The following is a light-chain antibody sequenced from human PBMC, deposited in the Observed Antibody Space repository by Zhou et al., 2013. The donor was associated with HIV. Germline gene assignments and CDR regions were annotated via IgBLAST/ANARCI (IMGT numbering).Light chain of an antibody. CDR3: QQFNGYPT. CDR1: QGISSD. V-gene: IGKV1-13*02. Sequence: AIQLTQSPSSLSASVGDRVNITCRASQGISSDLAWYQQRPGRAPKFLIYDASTLHSGVPSRFSGSGSGTDFTLTINSLQPEDFATYYCQQFNGYPTFGQGTRLE. CDR2: DAS. J-gene: IGKJ5*01.